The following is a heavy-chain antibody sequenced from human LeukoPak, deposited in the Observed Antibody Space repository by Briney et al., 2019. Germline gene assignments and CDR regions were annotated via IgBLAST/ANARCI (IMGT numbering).Heavy chain of an antibody. D-gene: IGHD4-17*01. CDR2: IYYSGST. J-gene: IGHJ4*02. Sequence: SETLSLTCTVSGGSISSSSYYWGWIRQPPGEGLEWIGSIYYSGSTYYNPSRKSRVTISVDTSKNQFPLKLSSVTAADTAVYYCASNYGDSYLSFDYWGQGTLVTVSS. V-gene: IGHV4-39*01. CDR3: ASNYGDSYLSFDY. CDR1: GGSISSSSYY.